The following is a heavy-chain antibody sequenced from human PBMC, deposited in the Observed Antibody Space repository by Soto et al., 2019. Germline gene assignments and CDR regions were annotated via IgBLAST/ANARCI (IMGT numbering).Heavy chain of an antibody. CDR1: GFTFSSYG. Sequence: QVPLVESGGGVVQPGRSLRLSCAASGFTFSSYGMHWVRQAPGKGLEWVAVISYDGSNKYYADSVKGRFTISRDNSKNTLYLQMNSLRAEDTAVYYCAKDRVVVWSTKEYGMDVWGQGTTVTVSS. D-gene: IGHD2-2*01. J-gene: IGHJ6*02. CDR3: AKDRVVVWSTKEYGMDV. V-gene: IGHV3-30*18. CDR2: ISYDGSNK.